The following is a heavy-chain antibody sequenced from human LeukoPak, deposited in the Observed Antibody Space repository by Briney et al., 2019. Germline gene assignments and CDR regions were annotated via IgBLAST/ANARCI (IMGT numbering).Heavy chain of an antibody. CDR2: ISYDGSNK. CDR1: GFTFSSYA. J-gene: IGHJ4*02. D-gene: IGHD2-21*01. V-gene: IGHV3-30-3*01. Sequence: QPGRSLRLSCAASGFTFSSYAMHWVRQAPGKGLEWVAVISYDGSNKYYADSAKGRFTISRDNSKNTLYLQMNSLRAEDTAVYYCARDGADIIVVVPAPPDYWGQGTLVTVSS. CDR3: ARDGADIIVVVPAPPDY.